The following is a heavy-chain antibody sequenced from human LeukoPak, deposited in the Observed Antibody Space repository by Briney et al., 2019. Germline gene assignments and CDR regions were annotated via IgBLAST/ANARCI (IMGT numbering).Heavy chain of an antibody. V-gene: IGHV3-74*01. D-gene: IGHD4-23*01. CDR2: IASDGSST. CDR3: ARGRPHGNDY. J-gene: IGHJ4*02. CDR1: GFTFSSYW. Sequence: PGGSLRLSCAVSGFTFSSYWMNWVRHAPGKGLVWVSRIASDGSSTTYADSVKGRFSTSRDNAKNTLYLQMNSLRVEDTAVYYCARGRPHGNDYWGQGTLVTVSS.